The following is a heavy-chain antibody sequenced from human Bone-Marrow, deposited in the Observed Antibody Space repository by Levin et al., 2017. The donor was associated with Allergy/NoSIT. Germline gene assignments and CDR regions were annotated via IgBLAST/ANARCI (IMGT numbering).Heavy chain of an antibody. Sequence: PGGSLRLSCAASGFTVSVYGITWVRQAPGKGLQWVAGMTGSTGTTHYADSVRGRFTVSRDNSKNTVSLQMTNLRVDDTALYYCTRWNGYADAWGQGTLVTVSS. D-gene: IGHD1-1*01. CDR2: MTGSTGTT. J-gene: IGHJ5*02. CDR1: GFTVSVYG. V-gene: IGHV3-23*01. CDR3: TRWNGYADA.